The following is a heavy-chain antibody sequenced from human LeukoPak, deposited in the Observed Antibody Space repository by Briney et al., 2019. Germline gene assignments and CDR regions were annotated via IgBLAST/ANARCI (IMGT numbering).Heavy chain of an antibody. CDR1: GFTFSRYK. CDR3: ASDLGSWCRYQDY. CDR2: MTSNNHV. J-gene: IGHJ4*02. D-gene: IGHD3-3*01. Sequence: PGGSLTLFRAASGFTFSRYKLSWVRQAPGKGLEWVSSMTSNNHVYYADSVKGRFTISRDNAKTSLYLQMSSLRAEDTAVYYCASDLGSWCRYQDYGGQGTLVTVSS. V-gene: IGHV3-21*01.